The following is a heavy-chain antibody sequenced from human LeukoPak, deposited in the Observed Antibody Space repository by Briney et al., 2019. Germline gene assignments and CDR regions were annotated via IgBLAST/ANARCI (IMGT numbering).Heavy chain of an antibody. CDR2: ISGSGGST. CDR3: ARWGSSAVLDY. D-gene: IGHD6-6*01. J-gene: IGHJ4*02. CDR1: GFTFSSYA. Sequence: GSLRLSCAASGFTFSSYAMSWVRQAPGKGLEWVSAISGSGGSTYYADSVKGRFTISRDNAKNSLYLQMNSLRAEDTAVYYCARWGSSAVLDYWGQGTLVTVSS. V-gene: IGHV3-23*01.